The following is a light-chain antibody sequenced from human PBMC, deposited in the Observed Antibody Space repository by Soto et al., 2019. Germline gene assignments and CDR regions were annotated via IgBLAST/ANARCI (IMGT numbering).Light chain of an antibody. J-gene: IGKJ2*01. V-gene: IGKV1-39*01. CDR3: QHTFTSPYT. CDR2: APS. Sequence: DIQMTQSPSSLSASVGDRITITCRASQSISAYLNWYQHNQGKAPKLLIFAPSTLQTRVPSRFSGNGSETHFTLTSSGLQPEDIATYYCQHTFTSPYTFAHGTQLQI. CDR1: QSISAY.